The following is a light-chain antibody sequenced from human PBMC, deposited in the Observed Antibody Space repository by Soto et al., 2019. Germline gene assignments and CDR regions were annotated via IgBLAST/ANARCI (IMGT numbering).Light chain of an antibody. CDR3: SSYAGSNSYV. CDR1: SSDVGGYNY. V-gene: IGLV2-8*01. Sequence: QSALTQLPSAPGSPGQSVTISCTGTSSDVGGYNYVSWYQQHPGKAPKLMIYEVSKRPSGVPDRFSGSKSGNTASLTVSGLQAEDEADYYCSSYAGSNSYVFGTGTKVTVL. J-gene: IGLJ1*01. CDR2: EVS.